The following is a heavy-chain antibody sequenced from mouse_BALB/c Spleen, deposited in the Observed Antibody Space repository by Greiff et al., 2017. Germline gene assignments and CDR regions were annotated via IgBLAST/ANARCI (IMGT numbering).Heavy chain of an antibody. D-gene: IGHD2-4*01. Sequence: VQLQQSGAELVKPGASVKLSCTASGFNIKDTYMHWVKQRPEQGLEWIGRIDPANGNTKYDPKFQGKATITADTSSNTAYLQLSSLTSEDTAVYYCALYYDYEGFAYWGQGTLVTVSA. V-gene: IGHV14-3*02. CDR2: IDPANGNT. J-gene: IGHJ3*01. CDR1: GFNIKDTY. CDR3: ALYYDYEGFAY.